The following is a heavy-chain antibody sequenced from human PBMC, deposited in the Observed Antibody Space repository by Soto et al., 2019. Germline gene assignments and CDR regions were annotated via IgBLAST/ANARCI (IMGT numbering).Heavy chain of an antibody. CDR3: ARDLQDSSSSVSRP. J-gene: IGHJ5*02. Sequence: ASVKVSCKAVDYNFTSLGLSWVRQAPGQGLEWMGGIIPIFGTANYAQKFQGRVTVTADESTSTAYMELSSLRSEDTAVYYCARDLQDSSSSVSRPWGQGTLVTVSS. D-gene: IGHD6-13*01. CDR1: DYNFTSLG. V-gene: IGHV1-69*13. CDR2: IIPIFGTA.